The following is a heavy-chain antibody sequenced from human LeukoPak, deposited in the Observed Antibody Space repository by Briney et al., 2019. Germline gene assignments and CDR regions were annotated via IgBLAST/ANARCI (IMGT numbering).Heavy chain of an antibody. D-gene: IGHD3-10*01. J-gene: IGHJ6*03. CDR3: ARWGREFGAAYYMDV. CDR2: IIPIFGTA. Sequence: SVKVSCKASGGTFSSYAISWVRQAPGQGLEWMGGIIPIFGTANYAQKFQGRVTITADESTSTGYMEMSSLRSEDTAVYYCARWGREFGAAYYMDVWGKGTTVTVSS. CDR1: GGTFSSYA. V-gene: IGHV1-69*13.